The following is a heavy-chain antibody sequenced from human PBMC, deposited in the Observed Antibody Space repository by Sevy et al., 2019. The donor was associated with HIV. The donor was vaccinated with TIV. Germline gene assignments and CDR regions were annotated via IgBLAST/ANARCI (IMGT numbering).Heavy chain of an antibody. Sequence: ASVKVSCKASGYTFTDYYIHWVRQAPGQGLEWMGWINPDSLGKNYAQKFQGRVTMPRDTSISTAYMELSRLRSDDTAVYYCARDLIAVTGGFDYWGQGTLVTVSS. CDR2: INPDSLGK. V-gene: IGHV1-2*02. CDR3: ARDLIAVTGGFDY. D-gene: IGHD6-19*01. CDR1: GYTFTDYY. J-gene: IGHJ4*02.